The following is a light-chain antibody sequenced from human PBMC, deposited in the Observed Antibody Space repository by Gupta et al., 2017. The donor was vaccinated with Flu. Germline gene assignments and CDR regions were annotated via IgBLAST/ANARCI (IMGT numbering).Light chain of an antibody. CDR3: QLWDSGSDQGV. V-gene: IGLV3-21*02. Sequence: GQTASLTWGGNYIGTKTVHWYQQRPGQAPVLVVYEDGDRPSGIPERFSGSKSGNTATLTISRVEAGDEADYYCQLWDSGSDQGVSGGGTRLTVL. J-gene: IGLJ3*02. CDR1: YIGTKT. CDR2: EDG.